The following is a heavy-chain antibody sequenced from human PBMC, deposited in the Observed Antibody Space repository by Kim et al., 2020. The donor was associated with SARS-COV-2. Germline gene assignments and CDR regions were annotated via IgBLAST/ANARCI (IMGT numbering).Heavy chain of an antibody. D-gene: IGHD5-12*01. V-gene: IGHV3-23*01. CDR1: GFNFGTFD. CDR3: VKGAWLDD. Sequence: GGSLRLSCVASGFNFGTFDMSWVRQAPGKGLKWVAVIKGKDDSTYYAESVKGRVTVSRDSARNTLYLQMNSLRSDDTANNYCVKGAWLDDWCAVARVTVS. CDR2: IKGKDDST. J-gene: IGHJ4*02.